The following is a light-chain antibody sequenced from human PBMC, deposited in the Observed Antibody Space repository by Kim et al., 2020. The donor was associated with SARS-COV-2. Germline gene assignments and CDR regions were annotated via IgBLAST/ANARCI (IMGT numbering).Light chain of an antibody. CDR1: QSISTW. Sequence: DIQMTQSPSTLSASVGDRVTITCRASQSISTWLAWYQQKPGKAPKLLTYKASSLESGVPSRFSGSGSGTEFTLTISSLQPDDFATYYCQHCYTYPWTFGQGTKVDIK. V-gene: IGKV1-5*03. CDR3: QHCYTYPWT. CDR2: KAS. J-gene: IGKJ1*01.